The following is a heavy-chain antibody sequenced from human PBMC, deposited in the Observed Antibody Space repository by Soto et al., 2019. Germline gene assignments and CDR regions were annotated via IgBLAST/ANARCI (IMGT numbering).Heavy chain of an antibody. CDR2: ISAYNGNT. CDR1: GYTFTSYG. V-gene: IGHV1-18*01. J-gene: IGHJ6*02. CDR3: ARDGEHYYDSSGYYYYYGMDV. Sequence: SVQASCKASGYTFTSYGISWVRQAPGQGLEWMGWISAYNGNTNYAQKLQGRVTMTTDTSTSTAYMELRSLRSDDTAVYYCARDGEHYYDSSGYYYYYGMDVWGQGTTVTVSS. D-gene: IGHD3-22*01.